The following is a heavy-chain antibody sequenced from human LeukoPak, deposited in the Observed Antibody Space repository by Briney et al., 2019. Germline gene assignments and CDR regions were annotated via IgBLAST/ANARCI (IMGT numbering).Heavy chain of an antibody. CDR1: GFTFSSYG. CDR3: AKFPDSWYGSNHFDY. J-gene: IGHJ4*02. D-gene: IGHD6-13*01. CDR2: IRYDGSNK. V-gene: IGHV3-30*02. Sequence: GGSLRLSCAASGFTFSSYGMHWVRQAPGKGLEWVAFIRYDGSNKYYADSVKGRFTISRDNSKNTLYLQMNSLRAEDTAVYYCAKFPDSWYGSNHFDYWGQGTLVTVSS.